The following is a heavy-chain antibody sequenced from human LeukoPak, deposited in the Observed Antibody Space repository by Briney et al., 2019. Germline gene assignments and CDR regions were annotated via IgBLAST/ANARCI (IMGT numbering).Heavy chain of an antibody. CDR1: GGSISSGGYY. V-gene: IGHV4-61*08. CDR2: IYYSGST. D-gene: IGHD6-19*01. CDR3: ARDRPSSFFDY. J-gene: IGHJ4*02. Sequence: PSETLSLTCTVSGGSISSGGYYWSWIRQPPGKGLEWIGYIYYSGSTNYNPSLKSRVTISVDTSKNQFSLKLSSVTAADTAVYYCARDRPSSFFDYWGQGTLVTVSS.